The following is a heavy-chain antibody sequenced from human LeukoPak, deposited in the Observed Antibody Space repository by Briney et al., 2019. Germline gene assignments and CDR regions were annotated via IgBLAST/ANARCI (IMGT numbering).Heavy chain of an antibody. CDR1: GGSISSYY. CDR3: ARDLIDYGDYDRPSNWFDP. D-gene: IGHD4-17*01. V-gene: IGHV4-4*07. CDR2: IYTSGST. J-gene: IGHJ5*02. Sequence: SETLSLTCTVSGGSISSYYWSWIRQPAGKGLEWIGPIYTSGSTNCNPSLKSRVTMSVDTSKNQFSLKLSSVTAADTAVYYCARDLIDYGDYDRPSNWFDPWGQGTLVTVSS.